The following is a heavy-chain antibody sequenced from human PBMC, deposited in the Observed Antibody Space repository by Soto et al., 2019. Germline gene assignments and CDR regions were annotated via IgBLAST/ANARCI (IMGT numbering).Heavy chain of an antibody. V-gene: IGHV4-59*01. Sequence: SETLSLTCTVSGGSISSYYWSWIRQPPGKGLEWIGYIYYSGSTNYNPSLKSRVTISVDTSKNQFSLKLSSVTAADTAVYYRARHWVRVDFSAFDTSGHDTLV. CDR1: GGSISSYY. D-gene: IGHD2-21*01. CDR2: IYYSGST. J-gene: IGHJ3*02. CDR3: ARHWVRVDFSAFDT.